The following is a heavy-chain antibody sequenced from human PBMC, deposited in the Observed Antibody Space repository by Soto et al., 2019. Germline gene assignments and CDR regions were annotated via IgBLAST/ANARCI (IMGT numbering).Heavy chain of an antibody. V-gene: IGHV4-30-4*01. CDR3: ARDDDYYDSSGYYVPYGMDV. CDR2: IYYSGST. D-gene: IGHD3-22*01. Sequence: SETLSLTCTVSGGSISSGDYYWSWIRQPPGKGLEWIGYIYYSGSTYYNPSLKSRVTISVDTSKNQFSLKLSSVTAADTAVYYCARDDDYYDSSGYYVPYGMDVWGQGTTVT. CDR1: GGSISSGDYY. J-gene: IGHJ6*01.